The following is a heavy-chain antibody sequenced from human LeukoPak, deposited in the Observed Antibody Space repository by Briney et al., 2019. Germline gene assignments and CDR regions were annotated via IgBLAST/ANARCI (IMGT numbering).Heavy chain of an antibody. D-gene: IGHD3-10*01. CDR2: IKQDGSEK. Sequence: PGGSLRLSCAASGFTFSSYWMSWVRQAPGKGLEWVANIKQDGSEKYYVDSVKGRFTISRDNAKNSLYLQMNSLRAEDTAVYYCASDGYYGSGSLFDYWGQGTLVTVSS. J-gene: IGHJ4*02. CDR1: GFTFSSYW. V-gene: IGHV3-7*01. CDR3: ASDGYYGSGSLFDY.